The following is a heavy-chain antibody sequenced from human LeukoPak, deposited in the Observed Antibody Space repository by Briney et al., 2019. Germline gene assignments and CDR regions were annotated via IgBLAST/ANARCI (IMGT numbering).Heavy chain of an antibody. CDR2: IYPGDSDT. CDR1: GYNFNNYW. D-gene: IGHD3-22*01. V-gene: IGHV5-51*01. Sequence: GESLKISCKSSGYNFNNYWIGWVRQVPGKGLEWMGIIYPGDSDTRYSPSFQGQVTISADKSISTAYLQWSSLKASDTAMYYCARHNLETYYYDSSGYYLEWFDPWGQGTLVTVSS. CDR3: ARHNLETYYYDSSGYYLEWFDP. J-gene: IGHJ5*02.